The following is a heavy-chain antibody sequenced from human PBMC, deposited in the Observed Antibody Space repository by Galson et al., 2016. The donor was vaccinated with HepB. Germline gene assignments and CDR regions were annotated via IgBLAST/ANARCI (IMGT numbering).Heavy chain of an antibody. V-gene: IGHV3-7*01. CDR3: ARLWFGQTHFDY. D-gene: IGHD3-10*01. Sequence: SLRLSCAVSGFSFTTYSFFWVRQAPVKGLEWAANIKQGRSQSYYVDSVKGRFTITSNYAKNSLSPQMNSLSADDPAVYYFARLWFGQTHFDYWGQGAVVTVSS. CDR2: IKQGRSQS. J-gene: IGHJ4*02. CDR1: GFSFTTYS.